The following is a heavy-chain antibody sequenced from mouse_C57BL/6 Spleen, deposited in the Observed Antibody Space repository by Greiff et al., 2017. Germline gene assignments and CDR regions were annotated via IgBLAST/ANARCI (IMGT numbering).Heavy chain of an antibody. CDR1: GFTFSDYG. V-gene: IGHV5-17*01. J-gene: IGHJ2*01. CDR2: SSSGSSTI. D-gene: IGHD2-4*01. Sequence: DVKLQESGGGLVKPGGSLKLSCAASGFTFSDYGMHWVRQAPEKGLEWVAYSSSGSSTIYYADTVKGRFTISRDNAKNTLFLQMTSLRSEDTAMYYCARGDYDYFDYWGQGTTLTVSS. CDR3: ARGDYDYFDY.